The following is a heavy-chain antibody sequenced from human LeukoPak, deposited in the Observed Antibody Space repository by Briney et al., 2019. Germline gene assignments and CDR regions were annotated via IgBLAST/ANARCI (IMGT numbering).Heavy chain of an antibody. CDR1: GFTFSSYS. V-gene: IGHV3-21*01. CDR2: ISSSSSYI. D-gene: IGHD2-2*01. CDR3: ARVLAPEPLVPAATHYSYGRDV. J-gene: IGHJ6*04. Sequence: GGSLRLSCAASGFTFSSYSMNWVRQAPGKGLEWVSSISSSSSYIYYADSVKGRFTISRDNAKNSLYLQMNSLRAEDTAVYYFARVLAPEPLVPAATHYSYGRDVGAKGPRVTVPS.